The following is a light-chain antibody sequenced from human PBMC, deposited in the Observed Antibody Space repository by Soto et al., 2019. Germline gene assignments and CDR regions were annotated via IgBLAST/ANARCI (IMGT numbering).Light chain of an antibody. CDR3: QQYNSYWT. CDR2: KAS. V-gene: IGKV1-5*03. CDR1: QSISSW. Sequence: DIQMTQSPSTLSASVGDRVTITCRASQSISSWLAWYQQKPGKAPKLLIYKASSLESGVPSRFSGSGSGTEFTLTSSSLQPDDFATYYFQQYNSYWTFGQGTKVEIK. J-gene: IGKJ1*01.